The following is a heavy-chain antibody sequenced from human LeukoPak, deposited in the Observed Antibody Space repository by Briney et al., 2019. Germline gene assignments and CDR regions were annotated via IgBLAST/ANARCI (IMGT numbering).Heavy chain of an antibody. CDR2: IYYSGST. CDR1: GGSISSGGYY. J-gene: IGHJ4*02. V-gene: IGHV4-31*03. D-gene: IGHD3-3*01. Sequence: PSQTLSLTCTVSGGSISSGGYYWSRIRQHPGQGLEWIGYIYYSGSTSYNPSLKTRVTISVDTSKTQFSLKLSSVTAADTAVYYCASAPYYDFWSGYLSPDYWGQGTLVTVSS. CDR3: ASAPYYDFWSGYLSPDY.